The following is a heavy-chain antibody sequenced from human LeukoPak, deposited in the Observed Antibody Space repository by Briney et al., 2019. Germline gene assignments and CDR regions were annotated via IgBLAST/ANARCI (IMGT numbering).Heavy chain of an antibody. J-gene: IGHJ4*02. V-gene: IGHV1-69*13. CDR1: GGTFSSYA. Sequence: SVKVSCKASGGTFSSYAISWVRQAPGQGLEWMGGIIPIFGTANYAQRFQGRVTITADESTSTAYMELSSLRSEDTAVYYCAREGYYDSSGYPPTGFDYWGQGTLVTVSS. CDR3: AREGYYDSSGYPPTGFDY. CDR2: IIPIFGTA. D-gene: IGHD3-22*01.